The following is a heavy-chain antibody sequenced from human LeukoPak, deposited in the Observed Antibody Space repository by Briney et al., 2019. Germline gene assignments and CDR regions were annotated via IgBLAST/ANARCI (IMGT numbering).Heavy chain of an antibody. CDR3: ARVFYYDSSGYRTNDY. J-gene: IGHJ4*02. D-gene: IGHD3-22*01. CDR1: GFTFDDYG. Sequence: GGSLRLSRAASGFTFDDYGMSWVRQAPGKGLEWVSGINWNGGSTGYADSVKGRFTISRDNAKNSLYLQMNSLRPEDTALYYCARVFYYDSSGYRTNDYWGQGTLVTVSS. V-gene: IGHV3-20*04. CDR2: INWNGGST.